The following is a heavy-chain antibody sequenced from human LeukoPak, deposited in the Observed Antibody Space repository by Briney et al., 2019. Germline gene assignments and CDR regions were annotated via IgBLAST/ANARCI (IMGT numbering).Heavy chain of an antibody. Sequence: GGSLRLSCAASGFTFSSYAMSWVRQAPGKGLEWVSAISGSGGSTYYADSVKGRFTISRDNSKNTLYLQMNGLRAEGTAVYYCAKMYYDFWSGYYGALYYFDYWGQGTLVTVSS. J-gene: IGHJ4*02. CDR3: AKMYYDFWSGYYGALYYFDY. CDR1: GFTFSSYA. D-gene: IGHD3-3*01. CDR2: ISGSGGST. V-gene: IGHV3-23*01.